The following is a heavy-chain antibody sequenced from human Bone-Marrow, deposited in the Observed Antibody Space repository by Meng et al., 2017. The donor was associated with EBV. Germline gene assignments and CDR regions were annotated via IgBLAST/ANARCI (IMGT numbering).Heavy chain of an antibody. J-gene: IGHJ4*02. Sequence: QVQHTTGAGGMLKPSETLSLTGAVYGGSFSDYYWSWIRQAPGKGLEWIGEINHGGSTNYNPSLKSRVIISVDTSKNQFSLKLKSVTATDTAVYYCARGGGVGYGNYVNYWGQGTLVTVSS. D-gene: IGHD4-11*01. CDR2: INHGGST. CDR3: ARGGGVGYGNYVNY. V-gene: IGHV4-34*01. CDR1: GGSFSDYY.